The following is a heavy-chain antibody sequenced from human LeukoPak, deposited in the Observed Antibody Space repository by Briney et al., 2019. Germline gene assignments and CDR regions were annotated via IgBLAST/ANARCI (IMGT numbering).Heavy chain of an antibody. CDR2: IYSRGT. D-gene: IGHD6-13*01. CDR1: GGSIGSYF. J-gene: IGHJ2*01. Sequence: PSETLSLTCTVSGGSIGSYFWSLIRQPPGKGLEWIGYIYSRGTDYNPSLKSRVTISVDTFTNHFSLSLYSVTAADTALYYCARHHGSWTDWYFDLWGRGTLVIVSP. V-gene: IGHV4-59*08. CDR3: ARHHGSWTDWYFDL.